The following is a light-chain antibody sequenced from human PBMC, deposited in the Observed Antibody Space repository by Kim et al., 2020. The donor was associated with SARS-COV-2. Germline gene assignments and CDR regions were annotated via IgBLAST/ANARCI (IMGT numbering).Light chain of an antibody. CDR2: YDA. V-gene: IGLV3-21*04. Sequence: PGGTARITCGGSNIGSVTVHWYQQKPGQAPVLVMFYDADRPSGIPERFSGSNSGDTATLTISRVEAGDEADYFCQVWNSDSDNVIFGGGTKLTVL. CDR1: NIGSVT. CDR3: QVWNSDSDNVI. J-gene: IGLJ2*01.